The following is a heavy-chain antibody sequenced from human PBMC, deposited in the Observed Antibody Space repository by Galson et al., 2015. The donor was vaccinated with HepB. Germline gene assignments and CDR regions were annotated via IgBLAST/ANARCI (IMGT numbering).Heavy chain of an antibody. CDR3: ARGVAVAGTTLLY. Sequence: SLRLSCAASGFTFSSYGMHWVRQAPGKGLEWVAVIWYDGSNKYYADSVKGRFTISRDNSKNTLYLQMNSLRAEDTAVYYCARGVAVAGTTLLYWGQGTLVTVSS. V-gene: IGHV3-33*01. J-gene: IGHJ4*02. CDR2: IWYDGSNK. CDR1: GFTFSSYG. D-gene: IGHD6-19*01.